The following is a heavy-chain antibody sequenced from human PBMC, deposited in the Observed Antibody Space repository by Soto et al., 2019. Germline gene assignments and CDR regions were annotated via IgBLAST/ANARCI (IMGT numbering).Heavy chain of an antibody. D-gene: IGHD3-3*01. Sequence: GGSLRLSCAASGFTFSSYWMSWVRQAPGKGLEWVANIKQDGSEKYYVDSVKGRFTISRDNAKNSLYLQMNSLGDEDTAVYYCARESRFLEWLSLNWFDPWGQGTLVTVSS. V-gene: IGHV3-7*01. CDR3: ARESRFLEWLSLNWFDP. CDR2: IKQDGSEK. CDR1: GFTFSSYW. J-gene: IGHJ5*02.